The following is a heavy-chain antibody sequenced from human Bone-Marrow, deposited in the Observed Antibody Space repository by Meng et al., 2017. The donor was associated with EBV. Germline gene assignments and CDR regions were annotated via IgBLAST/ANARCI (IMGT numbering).Heavy chain of an antibody. D-gene: IGHD3-10*01. J-gene: IGHJ4*02. CDR1: GFTFSSYA. CDR3: ARVEYGSGSYYPGH. V-gene: IGHV3-23*01. CDR2: ISGSGGST. Sequence: EVQLLESGGGLVQPGGSLRLSWAASGFTFSSYAMSWVRQAPGKGLEWVSAISGSGGSTYYADSVKGRFTISRDNSKNTLYLQMNSLRAEDTAVYYCARVEYGSGSYYPGHWGQGPLVTVSS.